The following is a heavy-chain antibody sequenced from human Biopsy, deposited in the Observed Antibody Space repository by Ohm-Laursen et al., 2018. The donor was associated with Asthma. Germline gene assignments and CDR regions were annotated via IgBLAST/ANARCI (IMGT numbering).Heavy chain of an antibody. CDR3: AAGRTSLQGESLI. CDR1: GVALSGYT. V-gene: IGHV1-58*01. J-gene: IGHJ4*01. Sequence: GSSVKVSCKASGVALSGYTFEWVRQARGLGLEWIAWIVFASGATNYAQNFQDRLTVTRDMSAGSVSMELRGLSSTDTAVYYYAAGRTSLQGESLIWGQGTLVSVSS. D-gene: IGHD2/OR15-2a*01. CDR2: IVFASGAT.